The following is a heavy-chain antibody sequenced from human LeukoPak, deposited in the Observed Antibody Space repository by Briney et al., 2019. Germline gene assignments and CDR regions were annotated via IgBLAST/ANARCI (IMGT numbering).Heavy chain of an antibody. CDR1: GFTFSSHS. J-gene: IGHJ4*02. Sequence: GGSLRLSCAASGFTFSSHSKYWVRQAPGKGLEWISYISTSGTTIYYADSVKGRFTISRDNVRNSLYLQMNSLRAEDTAVYYCARGLDEDYWGQGTLVTVSS. CDR3: ARGLDEDY. D-gene: IGHD3/OR15-3a*01. CDR2: ISTSGTTI. V-gene: IGHV3-48*01.